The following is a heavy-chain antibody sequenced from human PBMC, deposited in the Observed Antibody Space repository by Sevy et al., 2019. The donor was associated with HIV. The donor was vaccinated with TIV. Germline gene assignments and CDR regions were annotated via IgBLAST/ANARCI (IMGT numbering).Heavy chain of an antibody. D-gene: IGHD2-8*02. J-gene: IGHJ4*02. Sequence: GGSLRLSCSASEFRFSSYGMTWVRQAPGKGLEWVSSISGTGASTDYADSVKGRFTISRDNSRNTLFLQMNTLRAEDTAVYYCAKDGGVNWDQYYFDSWGQGTLVTVSS. CDR2: ISGTGAST. V-gene: IGHV3-23*01. CDR1: EFRFSSYG. CDR3: AKDGGVNWDQYYFDS.